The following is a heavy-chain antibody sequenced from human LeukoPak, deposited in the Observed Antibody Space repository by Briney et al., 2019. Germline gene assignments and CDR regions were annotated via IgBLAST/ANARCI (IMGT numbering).Heavy chain of an antibody. D-gene: IGHD3-10*01. CDR1: GGSISSYY. J-gene: IGHJ4*02. Sequence: PSETLSLTCTVSGGSISSYYWSWIRQPPGKGLEWIGYIYCSGSTNYNPSLKSRVTISVDTSKNQFSLKLSSVTAADTAEYYCAREPYGSGTFDYWGQGTLVTVSA. CDR2: IYCSGST. CDR3: AREPYGSGTFDY. V-gene: IGHV4-59*01.